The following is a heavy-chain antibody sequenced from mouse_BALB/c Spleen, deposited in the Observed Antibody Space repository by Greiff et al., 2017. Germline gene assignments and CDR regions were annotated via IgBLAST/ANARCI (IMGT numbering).Heavy chain of an antibody. CDR1: GYSITSGYY. V-gene: IGHV3-6*02. Sequence: VQLQQSGPGLVKPSQSLSLTCSVTGYSITSGYYWNWIRQFPGNKLEWMGYISYDGSNNYNPSLKNRISITRDTSKNQFFLKLNSVTTEDTATYYCARIYYDYGFAYWGQGTLVTVSA. CDR3: ARIYYDYGFAY. CDR2: ISYDGSN. J-gene: IGHJ3*01. D-gene: IGHD2-4*01.